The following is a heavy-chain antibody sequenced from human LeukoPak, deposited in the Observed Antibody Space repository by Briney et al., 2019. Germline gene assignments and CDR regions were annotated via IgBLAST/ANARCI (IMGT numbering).Heavy chain of an antibody. V-gene: IGHV4-34*01. CDR3: ARGRSNSIRWYFDL. D-gene: IGHD4-11*01. CDR2: INHSGST. Sequence: SETLSLTCAVYGGSFSGYYWSWIRQPPGKGLEWIGEINHSGSTNYNPSLKSRVTISVDTSKNQFSLKLRSVTAADTAVYYCARGRSNSIRWYFDLWGRGTLVTVSS. J-gene: IGHJ2*01. CDR1: GGSFSGYY.